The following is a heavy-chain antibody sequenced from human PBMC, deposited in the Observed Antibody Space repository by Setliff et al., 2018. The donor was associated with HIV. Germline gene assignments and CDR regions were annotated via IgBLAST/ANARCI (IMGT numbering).Heavy chain of an antibody. CDR3: AREIGDYYDSSGYYPPTDYYYGMDV. Sequence: ASVTVSCKASGYTFTSYDISWVRQAPGQGLEWMGWISAYNGNTNYAQKLQGRVTMTTDTSTRTAYMELRSLRSDDTAVYYCAREIGDYYDSSGYYPPTDYYYGMDVWGQGTTVTVSS. CDR1: GYTFTSYD. CDR2: ISAYNGNT. J-gene: IGHJ6*02. D-gene: IGHD3-22*01. V-gene: IGHV1-18*01.